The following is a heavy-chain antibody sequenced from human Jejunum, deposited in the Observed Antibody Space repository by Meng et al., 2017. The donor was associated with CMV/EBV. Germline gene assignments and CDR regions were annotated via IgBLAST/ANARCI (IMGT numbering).Heavy chain of an antibody. D-gene: IGHD3-10*01. CDR1: GFFLDDDA. CDR2: INWNGDSS. Sequence: SGFFLDDDARFWVRQAPGKGLEWVAVINWNGDSSSYADSLKGRLTISRDNAKNSLYLQINSLTAEDTALYHCAKAIDSYLLRAFDIWARGQWSPSPQ. CDR3: AKAIDSYLLRAFDI. J-gene: IGHJ3*02. V-gene: IGHV3-20*01.